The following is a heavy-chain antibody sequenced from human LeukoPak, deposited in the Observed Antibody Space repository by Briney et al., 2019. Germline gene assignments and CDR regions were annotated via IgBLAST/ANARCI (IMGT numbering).Heavy chain of an antibody. CDR2: IWYDGSNK. CDR3: ARARYCSSTSCYHGLFDYFDY. J-gene: IGHJ4*02. CDR1: GFTFSSYG. D-gene: IGHD2-2*01. Sequence: GGSLRLSCAASGFTFSSYGMHWVRQAPGKGLEWVAVIWYDGSNKYYADSVKGRFTISRDNSKNTLYLQMNSLRAEDTAVYYCARARYCSSTSCYHGLFDYFDYWGQGTLVTVSS. V-gene: IGHV3-33*01.